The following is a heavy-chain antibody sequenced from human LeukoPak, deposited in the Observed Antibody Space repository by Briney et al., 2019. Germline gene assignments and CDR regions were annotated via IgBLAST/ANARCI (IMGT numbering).Heavy chain of an antibody. CDR2: ISSSSSTI. V-gene: IGHV3-48*02. D-gene: IGHD5-12*01. CDR3: ARDSVDVDIVAMTNPPDMDV. Sequence: GGSLRLSCAASGFTFSSYSMNWVRQAPGKGLEWVSYISSSSSTIYYADSVKGRFTISRDNAKNSLYLQMNSLRDEDTAVYYCARDSVDVDIVAMTNPPDMDVWGKGTTVTVSS. J-gene: IGHJ6*03. CDR1: GFTFSSYS.